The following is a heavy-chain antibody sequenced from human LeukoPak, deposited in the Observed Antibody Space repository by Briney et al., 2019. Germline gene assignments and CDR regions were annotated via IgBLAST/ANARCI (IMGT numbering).Heavy chain of an antibody. J-gene: IGHJ6*02. V-gene: IGHV1-46*01. CDR3: AREDVVLVDAVRYYYYGMDV. CDR2: INPSGGST. Sequence: GASVKVSCKASGYNFISYYMHWVRQVPGQGLEWMGIINPSGGSTSYARKFQDRVTMTRDTSTSTVYMELSSLTSEDTAVYYCAREDVVLVDAVRYYYYGMDVWGQGTTVTVSS. CDR1: GYNFISYY. D-gene: IGHD2-8*01.